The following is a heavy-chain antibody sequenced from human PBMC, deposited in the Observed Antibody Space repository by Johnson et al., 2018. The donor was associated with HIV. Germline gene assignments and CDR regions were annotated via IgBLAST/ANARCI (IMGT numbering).Heavy chain of an antibody. V-gene: IGHV3-30*01. CDR3: ARGMGLQLGNALDI. CDR1: GFTFSTYN. J-gene: IGHJ3*02. D-gene: IGHD1-1*01. Sequence: QVQLVESGGGVVQPGRSLSLSCAASGFTFSTYNMHWVRQAPGKGLEWVAVISYDGSNKYYADSVKAPFTISRDNSKNTLYLQMNSLGTDDTAVYYCARGMGLQLGNALDIWGQGTMVTVSS. CDR2: ISYDGSNK.